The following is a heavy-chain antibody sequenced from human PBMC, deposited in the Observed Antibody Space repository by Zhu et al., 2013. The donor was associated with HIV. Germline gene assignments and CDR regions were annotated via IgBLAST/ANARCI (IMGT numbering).Heavy chain of an antibody. CDR3: ASVPQRGYVYYFDY. CDR1: GFTFTNYA. V-gene: IGHV1-18*01. CDR2: ITPYKGHT. J-gene: IGHJ4*02. D-gene: IGHD5-12*01. Sequence: QVQLVQSGAEVKKPGASVKVSCKASGFTFTNYAFNWVRQAPGQGLEWMGWITPYKGHTKYAQQLQGRLTMTIDTSTTTAYMELRSLRSEDTAVYYCASVPQRGYVYYFDYWGQGTLVTVSS.